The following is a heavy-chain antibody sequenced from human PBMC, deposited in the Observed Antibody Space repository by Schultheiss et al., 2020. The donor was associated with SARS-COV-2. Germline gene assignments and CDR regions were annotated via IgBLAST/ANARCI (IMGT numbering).Heavy chain of an antibody. J-gene: IGHJ4*02. CDR2: INPNSGNT. CDR1: GYTFTSYY. Sequence: ASVKVSCKASGYTFTSYYMHWVRQAPGQGLEWMGWINPNSGNTGYAQKFQGRVTMTRDTSTSTVYMELSSLRSEDTAVYYCARSYLLWFGEYYFDYWGQGTLVTVSS. V-gene: IGHV1-46*01. D-gene: IGHD3-10*01. CDR3: ARSYLLWFGEYYFDY.